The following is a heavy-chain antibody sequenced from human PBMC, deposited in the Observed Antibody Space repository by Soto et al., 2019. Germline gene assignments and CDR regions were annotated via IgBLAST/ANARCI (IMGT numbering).Heavy chain of an antibody. CDR1: GFTIGSYG. J-gene: IGHJ4*02. V-gene: IGHV3-33*01. CDR2: LWYDGDDK. D-gene: IGHD3-10*01. Sequence: QVLLVESGGGVVQPGTSLRLSCAASGFTIGSYGMHWVRQAPGKGLEWVAGLWYDGDDKYYGDSVKGRLTISRDNSRNTLYLQMNSLRAEDTAVYYCVRGPYYGLYYFDSWGQGTLVNVSS. CDR3: VRGPYYGLYYFDS.